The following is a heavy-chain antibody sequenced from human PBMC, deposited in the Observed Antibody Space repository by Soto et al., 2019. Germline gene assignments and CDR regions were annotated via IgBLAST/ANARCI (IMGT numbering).Heavy chain of an antibody. V-gene: IGHV3-30-3*01. CDR3: ARGGNYYGSGSYLGY. CDR2: ISYDGSNK. Sequence: GGSLRLSCAASGFTFSSYAMHWVRQAPGKGLEWVAVISYDGSNKYYADSVKGRFTISRDNSKNTLYLQMNSLRAEDTAVYYCARGGNYYGSGSYLGYWGQGTLVTVSS. J-gene: IGHJ4*02. CDR1: GFTFSSYA. D-gene: IGHD3-10*01.